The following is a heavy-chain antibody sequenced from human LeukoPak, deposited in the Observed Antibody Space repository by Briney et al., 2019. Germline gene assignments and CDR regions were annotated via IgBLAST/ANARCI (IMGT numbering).Heavy chain of an antibody. V-gene: IGHV3-66*01. J-gene: IGHJ4*02. CDR1: GFTVSTNY. CDR2: IYSGGAT. D-gene: IGHD6-19*01. CDR3: SRILSDTSGWYHFDY. Sequence: GGSLRLSCAASGFTVSTNYMAWVRQAPGKGLDWVSFIYSGGATNYTDAVKGRFTISRDNSKNTLYLQMNSLRAEDTAVYYCSRILSDTSGWYHFDYWGQGALVTVSS.